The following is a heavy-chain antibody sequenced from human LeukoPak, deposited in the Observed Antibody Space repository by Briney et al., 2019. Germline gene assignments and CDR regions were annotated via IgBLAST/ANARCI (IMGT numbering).Heavy chain of an antibody. V-gene: IGHV3-30*18. CDR3: AKDLDIVGATTDVDY. D-gene: IGHD1-26*01. CDR2: ISYDGSNK. CDR1: GCTFSSYG. J-gene: IGHJ4*02. Sequence: GGSLRLSCAASGCTFSSYGMHWVRQAPGKGLEWVAVISYDGSNKYYADSVKGRFTISRDNSKNTLYLQMNSLRAEDTAVYYCAKDLDIVGATTDVDYWGQGTLVTVSS.